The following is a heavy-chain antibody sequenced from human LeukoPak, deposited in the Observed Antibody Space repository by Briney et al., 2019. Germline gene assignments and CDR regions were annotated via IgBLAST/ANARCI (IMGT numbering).Heavy chain of an antibody. D-gene: IGHD3-3*01. CDR3: ARSNYDFWSGYSVTFDY. Sequence: PSQTLSLTCAVSGGSISSGGYSWSWIRQPPGKGLEWIGYIYHSGSTYYNPSLKSRVTISVDRSKNQFSLKLSSVTAADTAVYYCARSNYDFWSGYSVTFDYWGQGTLVTVSS. J-gene: IGHJ4*02. V-gene: IGHV4-30-2*01. CDR1: GGSISSGGYS. CDR2: IYHSGST.